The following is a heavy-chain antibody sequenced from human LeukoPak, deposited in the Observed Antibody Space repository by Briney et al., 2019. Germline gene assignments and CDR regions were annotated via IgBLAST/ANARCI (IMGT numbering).Heavy chain of an antibody. V-gene: IGHV4-39*02. CDR3: ARDSRDSSGYYFDY. J-gene: IGHJ4*02. CDR2: IYYSGST. D-gene: IGHD3-22*01. Sequence: PSETLSLTCTVSGGSISSSSYYWGWIRQPPGKGLEWIGSIYYSGSTYYNPSLKSRVTISVDTSKNQFSLKLSSVTAADTAVYYCARDSRDSSGYYFDYWGQGTLVTVSS. CDR1: GGSISSSSYY.